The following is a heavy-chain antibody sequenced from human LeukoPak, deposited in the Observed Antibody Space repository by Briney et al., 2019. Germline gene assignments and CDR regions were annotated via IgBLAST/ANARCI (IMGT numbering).Heavy chain of an antibody. V-gene: IGHV4-31*03. CDR3: ARDRLDTAMARFDP. D-gene: IGHD5-18*01. CDR1: GGSISSGGYY. CDR2: IYYSGST. Sequence: SQTLSLTCTVSGGSISSGGYYWSWIRQHPGKGLEWIGYIYYSGSTYYNPSLKSRVTISVDTSKNQFSLKLSSVTAADTAVYYCARDRLDTAMARFDPWGQGTLVTVSS. J-gene: IGHJ5*02.